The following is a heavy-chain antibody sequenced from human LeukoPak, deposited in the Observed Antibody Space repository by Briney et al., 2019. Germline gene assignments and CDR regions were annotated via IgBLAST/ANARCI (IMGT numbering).Heavy chain of an antibody. CDR1: GDSINNYY. Sequence: SETLSLTCTVCGDSINNYYWNWIRQPPGKGLEWIGYISYSGTTNYNSSLKSRVTILVDTSKKQFSLILNSVTAADTAVYYCARVRESSDGMSFFDIWGQGTMVTVSS. J-gene: IGHJ3*02. CDR2: ISYSGTT. D-gene: IGHD1-26*01. CDR3: ARVRESSDGMSFFDI. V-gene: IGHV4-59*01.